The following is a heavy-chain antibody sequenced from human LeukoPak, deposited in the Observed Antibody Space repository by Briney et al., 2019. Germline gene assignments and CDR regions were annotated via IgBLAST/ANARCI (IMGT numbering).Heavy chain of an antibody. J-gene: IGHJ4*02. CDR2: INHSGST. CDR1: GGSFSGYY. CDR3: ARLRLGELSEDY. V-gene: IGHV4-34*01. D-gene: IGHD3-16*02. Sequence: PSETLSLTCAVYGGSFSGYYWSWIRQPPGKGLEWIGEINHSGSTNYNPSLKSRVTISVDTSKNQFSLKLSSVTAADTAVYYCARLRLGELSEDYWGQGTLVTVSS.